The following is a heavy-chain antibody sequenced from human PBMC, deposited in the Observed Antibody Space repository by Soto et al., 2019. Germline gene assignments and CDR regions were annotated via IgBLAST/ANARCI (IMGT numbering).Heavy chain of an antibody. CDR3: ARGLRGLSWNYSHPSKNYYYGMDV. CDR1: GGSFSGYY. Sequence: SETLSLTCAVYGGSFSGYYWSWIRQPPGKGLEWIGEINHSGSSNYNPSLKSRATISVDTSKNQFSLKLSAVAAADTAVYYCARGLRGLSWNYSHPSKNYYYGMDVWGQGTTVTVSS. CDR2: INHSGSS. J-gene: IGHJ6*02. D-gene: IGHD1-7*01. V-gene: IGHV4-34*01.